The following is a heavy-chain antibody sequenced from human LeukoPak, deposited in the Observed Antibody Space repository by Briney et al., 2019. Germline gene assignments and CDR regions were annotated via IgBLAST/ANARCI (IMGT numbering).Heavy chain of an antibody. J-gene: IGHJ6*03. CDR1: GYTFTGYY. CDR2: INPNSGGT. Sequence: ASVKVSCKASGYTFTGYYMHWVRQAPGQGLEWMGWINPNSGGTNYAQKFQGRVTMTRDTSISTAYMELRSLRSDDTAVYYCARDSDSSGYYYPYYYYYMDVWGKGTTVTVPS. V-gene: IGHV1-2*02. CDR3: ARDSDSSGYYYPYYYYYMDV. D-gene: IGHD3-22*01.